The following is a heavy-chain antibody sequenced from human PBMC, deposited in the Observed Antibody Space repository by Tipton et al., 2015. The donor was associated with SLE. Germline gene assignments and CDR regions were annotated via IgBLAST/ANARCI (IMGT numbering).Heavy chain of an antibody. D-gene: IGHD1-26*01. CDR1: GVSIMSGGYY. CDR3: ARELGPPGTWCDP. Sequence: LRLSCNVSGVSIMSGGYYWTWIRQPAGRGLEWIGRNYSNGATNYNPSLMRRVTISVDTPKNQFSLKLTSVTAADTAVYYCARELGPPGTWCDPWGQGTLVTVSS. V-gene: IGHV4-61*02. CDR2: NYSNGAT. J-gene: IGHJ5*02.